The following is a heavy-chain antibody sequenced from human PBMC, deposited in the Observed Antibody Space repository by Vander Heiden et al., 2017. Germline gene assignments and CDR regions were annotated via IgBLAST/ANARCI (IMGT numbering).Heavy chain of an antibody. D-gene: IGHD6-13*01. CDR3: VRQQLRYFDY. CDR1: GYTVTGYY. CDR2: INPNTGDT. Sequence: VHLVQSGAAVKLPGASVKVSCKASGYTVTGYYMHWVRQAPGQGLEWMGWINPNTGDTKYAQKFQGRVTMTRDTSITSAYMDLSGLRSDDTAVYYCVRQQLRYFDYWGQGTLVTVSS. V-gene: IGHV1-2*02. J-gene: IGHJ4*02.